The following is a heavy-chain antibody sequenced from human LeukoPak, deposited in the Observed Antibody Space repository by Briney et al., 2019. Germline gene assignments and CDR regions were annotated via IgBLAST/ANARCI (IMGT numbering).Heavy chain of an antibody. V-gene: IGHV3-7*03. CDR2: IKQDGSEK. CDR3: AKNRGAGSHYYYHMNV. J-gene: IGHJ6*03. Sequence: GGSLRLSCAASGFTFSTYWMSWVRQAPGKGLEWVANIKQDGSEKYYVDSVKGRFTISRDNAKNTLYLQLNSLRVEDTAVYYCAKNRGAGSHYYYHMNVWGKGTTVTVSS. CDR1: GFTFSTYW. D-gene: IGHD1-26*01.